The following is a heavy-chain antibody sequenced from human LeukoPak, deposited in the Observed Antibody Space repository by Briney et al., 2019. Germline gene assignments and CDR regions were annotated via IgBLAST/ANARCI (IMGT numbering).Heavy chain of an antibody. CDR2: ISSSGSTI. J-gene: IGHJ6*02. D-gene: IGHD2-15*01. CDR1: GFTSSSYG. Sequence: GGSLRLSCAASGFTSSSYGMNWVRQAPGKGLEWVSYISSSGSTIYYADSVKGRFTISRDNAKNSLYLQMNSLRAEDTAVYYCARADCSGGSCPYGMDVWGQGTTVTVSS. CDR3: ARADCSGGSCPYGMDV. V-gene: IGHV3-48*03.